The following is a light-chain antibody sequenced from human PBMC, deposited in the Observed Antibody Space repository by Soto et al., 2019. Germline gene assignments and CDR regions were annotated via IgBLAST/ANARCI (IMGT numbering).Light chain of an antibody. Sequence: FTLSPRTLSLSSGRRATRSCMASQSVSSRLDLNQQRQGQCQRPLILGASARAMGSPDRSSGSGSGTDLNFTISRLEPEDFAVDNCQQYSRAPLTFGQGTKVDIK. J-gene: IGKJ1*01. CDR1: QSVSSR. V-gene: IGKV3-20*01. CDR3: QQYSRAPLT. CDR2: GAS.